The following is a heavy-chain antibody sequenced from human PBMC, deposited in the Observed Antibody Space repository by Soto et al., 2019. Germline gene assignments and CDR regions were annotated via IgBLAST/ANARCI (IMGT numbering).Heavy chain of an antibody. V-gene: IGHV4-30-4*01. CDR1: GDSISSDHY. D-gene: IGHD6-13*01. CDR3: ARVGQSRSNSWIDY. CDR2: IYHNGNS. J-gene: IGHJ4*02. Sequence: QVQLQESGPGLVKPSETLSLTCTVDGDSISSDHYWSWIRQPPGKGLEWIGYIYHNGNSYYSPSLKSRATISTDMSENQFSLELNSVTAADTAEYYCARVGQSRSNSWIDYWGQGSLITVSS.